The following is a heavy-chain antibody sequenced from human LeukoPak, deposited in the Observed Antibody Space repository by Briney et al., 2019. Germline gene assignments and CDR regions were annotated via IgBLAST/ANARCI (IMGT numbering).Heavy chain of an antibody. CDR3: ARATMVRGVNLPHPDKFAFDY. CDR1: GGSISSGSYY. Sequence: SETLSLTCTVSGGSISSGSYYWSWIRQPAGKGLEWIGRIYTSGSTNYNPSLKSRVTISVDTSKNQFSLKLSSVTAADTAVYYCARATMVRGVNLPHPDKFAFDYWGQGTLVTVSS. CDR2: IYTSGST. D-gene: IGHD3-10*01. V-gene: IGHV4-61*02. J-gene: IGHJ4*02.